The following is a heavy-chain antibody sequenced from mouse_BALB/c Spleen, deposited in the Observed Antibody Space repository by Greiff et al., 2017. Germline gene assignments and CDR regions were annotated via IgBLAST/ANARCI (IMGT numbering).Heavy chain of an antibody. CDR2: IYPSDSYT. Sequence: QVQLQQPGAELVRPGASVKLSCKASGYTFTSYWINWVKQRPGQGLEWIGNIYPSDSYTNYNQKFKDKATLTVDKSSSTAYMQLSSPTSEDSAVYYCTRGLRLPHYAMDYWGQGTSVTVSS. J-gene: IGHJ4*01. D-gene: IGHD1-2*01. CDR3: TRGLRLPHYAMDY. CDR1: GYTFTSYW. V-gene: IGHV1-69*02.